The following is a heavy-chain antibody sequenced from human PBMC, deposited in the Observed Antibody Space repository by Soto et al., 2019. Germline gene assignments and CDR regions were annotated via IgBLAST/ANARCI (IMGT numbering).Heavy chain of an antibody. J-gene: IGHJ3*02. CDR2: ISAYNGNT. V-gene: IGHV1-18*01. CDR3: ARGSDYYDSSGYYDAFDI. Sequence: ASVKVSCKASGYTFTSYGISWVRQAPGQGLEWMGWISAYNGNTNYAQKLQGRVTMTTDTSTSTAYMELRSLRSDDTAVYYCARGSDYYDSSGYYDAFDIWGQGTMVTVS. CDR1: GYTFTSYG. D-gene: IGHD3-22*01.